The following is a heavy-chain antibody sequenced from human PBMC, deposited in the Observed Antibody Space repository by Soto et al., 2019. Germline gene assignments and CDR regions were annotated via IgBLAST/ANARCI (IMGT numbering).Heavy chain of an antibody. D-gene: IGHD1-1*01. Sequence: QVQLVESGGGLVQPGTYLRLSCAVSGFSFRTYGFHWVRQPPGKGLEWVAVISPKGHSDSVEGRFTITRDNSKDTLYLQMNNLRAEDTAVYYCARDDAFGNENAFDLWGQGTMVTVSS. CDR2: ISPK. V-gene: IGHV3-33*01. CDR1: GFSFRTYG. J-gene: IGHJ3*01. CDR3: ARDDAFGNENAFDL.